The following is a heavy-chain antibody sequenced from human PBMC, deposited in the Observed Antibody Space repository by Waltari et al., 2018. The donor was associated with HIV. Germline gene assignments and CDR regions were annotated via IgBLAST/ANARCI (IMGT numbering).Heavy chain of an antibody. V-gene: IGHV3-30*18. CDR2: ISSSGNNE. J-gene: IGHJ4*02. CDR3: AKCTFSGSYFCDS. Sequence: QVHLVESGGGVVHPGGSLRLSCAASGFTFSTFGIHWVRQAPGKGLEWVAAISSSGNNEHDVDSVKGRFTISRDNSKKTTFREMTSLSAEDTALYYCAKCTFSGSYFCDSWGQGTLVTVTS. D-gene: IGHD3-10*01. CDR1: GFTFSTFG.